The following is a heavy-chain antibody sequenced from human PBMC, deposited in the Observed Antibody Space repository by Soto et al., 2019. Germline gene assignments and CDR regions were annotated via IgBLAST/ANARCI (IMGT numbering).Heavy chain of an antibody. CDR3: ARDLVASYYFDY. CDR1: GGSFSGYY. D-gene: IGHD2-8*02. J-gene: IGHJ4*02. Sequence: SETLSLTCAVSGGSFSGYYWSWIRQPPGKGLEWIGEINHSGSTNYNPSLKSRVTISVDTSKNQFSLKLSSVTAADTAVYYCARDLVASYYFDYWGQGTLVTVSS. V-gene: IGHV4-34*01. CDR2: INHSGST.